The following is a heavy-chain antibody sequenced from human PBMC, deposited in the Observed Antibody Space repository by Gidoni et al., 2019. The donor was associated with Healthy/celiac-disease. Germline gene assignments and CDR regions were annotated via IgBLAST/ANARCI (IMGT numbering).Heavy chain of an antibody. CDR2: IIPILGIA. V-gene: IGHV1-69*09. CDR3: AQADGAAYFIGY. CDR1: GGTFSSYA. J-gene: IGHJ4*02. Sequence: GQRVRAGAEVTTPGSSVLGSCKASGGTFSSYAISWVRQAPGQVLEWMGRIIPILGIANPAQKFQVRVTITAYKSTSTVYLELSSLRSEDTAVYYCAQADGAAYFIGYWGQGTLVTVSS. D-gene: IGHD3-10*01.